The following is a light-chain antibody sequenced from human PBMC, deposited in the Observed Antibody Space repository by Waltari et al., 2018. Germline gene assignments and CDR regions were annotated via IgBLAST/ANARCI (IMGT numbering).Light chain of an antibody. CDR1: QSVSRT. J-gene: IGKJ1*01. V-gene: IGKV3-20*01. Sequence: EIVLTQSPGTLSLSPGERATLSCRASQSVSRTLAWYQQKPGQAPSLLIYAASPRAPGIPDRFSGSGSGTDFSLTISRLEPEDFAVYYCQHYVRLPATFGQGTKVEIK. CDR3: QHYVRLPAT. CDR2: AAS.